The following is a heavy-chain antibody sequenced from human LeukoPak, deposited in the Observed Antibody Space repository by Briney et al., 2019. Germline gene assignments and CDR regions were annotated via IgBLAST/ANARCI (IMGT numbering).Heavy chain of an antibody. V-gene: IGHV3-7*01. CDR3: AIRGPPY. CDR2: IKQDGSEK. J-gene: IGHJ4*02. Sequence: GGSLRLSCAASGFTFSNAWMSWVRQAPGKGLEWVANIKQDGSEKYYVDSVKGRFTISRDNAKNSLYLQMNSLRAEDTAVYYCAIRGPPYWGQGTLVTVSS. CDR1: GFTFSNAW.